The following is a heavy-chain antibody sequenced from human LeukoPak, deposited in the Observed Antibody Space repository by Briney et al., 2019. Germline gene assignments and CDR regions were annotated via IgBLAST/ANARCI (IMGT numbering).Heavy chain of an antibody. CDR3: ASQIRYYYGSGTADY. V-gene: IGHV3-66*04. J-gene: IGHJ4*02. CDR1: EFSVGSNY. CDR2: IYSGGST. D-gene: IGHD3-10*01. Sequence: GGSLRLSCAASEFSVGSNYMTWVRQAPGKGLEWVSLIYSGGSTYYADSVKGRFTISRDNSKNTLYLQMNSLRAEDTAVYYCASQIRYYYGSGTADYWGQGTLVTVSS.